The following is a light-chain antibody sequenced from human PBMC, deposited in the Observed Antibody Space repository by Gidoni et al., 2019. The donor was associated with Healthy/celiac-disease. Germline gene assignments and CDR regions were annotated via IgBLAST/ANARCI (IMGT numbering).Light chain of an antibody. CDR2: GAS. CDR1: QSVSSSY. V-gene: IGKV3-20*01. J-gene: IGKJ2*01. CDR3: QHYGSSKDT. Sequence: ELVLTQSPGTLSLSPGERATLSCRASQSVSSSYLAWYQQKPGQAPRLLIYGASSRATGIPDRFSGSGSGTDFTLTISSLEPEDFAVYYCQHYGSSKDTFGQGTKLEI.